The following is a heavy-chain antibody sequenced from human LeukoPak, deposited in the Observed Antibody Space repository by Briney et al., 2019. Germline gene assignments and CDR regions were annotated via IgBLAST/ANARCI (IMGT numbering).Heavy chain of an antibody. CDR2: IYHSGST. D-gene: IGHD3-10*01. J-gene: IGHJ4*02. V-gene: IGHV4-30-2*01. CDR1: GGSISSGGYS. CDR3: ARMVRGVITKGGGYFDY. Sequence: SETVSLTCAVSGGSISSGGYSWSWIRQPPGKGLEWIGYIYHSGSTYYNPSLKSRVTISVDRSKNQFSLKLSSVTAADTAVYYCARMVRGVITKGGGYFDYWGQGTLVTVSS.